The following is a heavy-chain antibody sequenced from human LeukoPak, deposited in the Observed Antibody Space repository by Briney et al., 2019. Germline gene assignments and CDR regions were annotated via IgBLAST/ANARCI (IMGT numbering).Heavy chain of an antibody. CDR3: ARMGYDGSGYRSY. CDR1: GFTFSTYW. CDR2: INRDGSST. J-gene: IGHJ4*02. Sequence: GGSLRLSCAASGFTFSTYWMHWVRQAPGKGLVWISRINRDGSSTNYADSVKGRFTIPRDNAQNTLYLQMSSLSAEDTAVYYCARMGYDGSGYRSYWGQGTLVTVSS. V-gene: IGHV3-74*01. D-gene: IGHD3-22*01.